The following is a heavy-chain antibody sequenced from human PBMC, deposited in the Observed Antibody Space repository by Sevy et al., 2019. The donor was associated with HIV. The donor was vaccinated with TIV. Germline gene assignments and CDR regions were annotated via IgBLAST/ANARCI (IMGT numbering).Heavy chain of an antibody. J-gene: IGHJ4*02. Sequence: RGSLRLSCAASGFTFSTHWMSWVRQAPGKGLEWVANIKEDGSEKYYVDSVKGRFTISRDNAKNSLFLQMNSLRAEDTAVYYCAKQNYWNQVTLVTFTS. CDR3: AKQNY. CDR2: IKEDGSEK. CDR1: GFTFSTHW. V-gene: IGHV3-7*03.